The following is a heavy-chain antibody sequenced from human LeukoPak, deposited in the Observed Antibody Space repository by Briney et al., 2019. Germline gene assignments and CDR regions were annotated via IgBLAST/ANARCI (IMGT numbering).Heavy chain of an antibody. Sequence: PSETLSLTCAVSGGSISSSNWWSWVRQPPGKGLEWIGEIYHSGSTNYNPSLKSRVTISVDTSKNQFSLKLSSVTAADTAVYYCARETTGSCSGDRCLNWFDPWGQGTLVTVSS. J-gene: IGHJ5*02. D-gene: IGHD2-15*01. CDR1: GGSISSSNW. V-gene: IGHV4-4*02. CDR2: IYHSGST. CDR3: ARETTGSCSGDRCLNWFDP.